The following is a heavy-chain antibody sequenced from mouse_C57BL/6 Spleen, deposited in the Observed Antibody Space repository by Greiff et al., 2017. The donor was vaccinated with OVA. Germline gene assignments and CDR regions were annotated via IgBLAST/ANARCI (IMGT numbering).Heavy chain of an antibody. CDR1: GFNIKDYY. Sequence: VQLQQSGAELVRPGASVKLSCTASGFNIKDYYMHWVKQRPEQGLEWIGRIGPEDGDTEYAPKFQGKATMTADTSSNTAYLQLSSLTSEDTAVYYCTTGITTVVGYFDVWGTGTTVTVSS. V-gene: IGHV14-1*01. CDR3: TTGITTVVGYFDV. CDR2: IGPEDGDT. D-gene: IGHD1-1*01. J-gene: IGHJ1*03.